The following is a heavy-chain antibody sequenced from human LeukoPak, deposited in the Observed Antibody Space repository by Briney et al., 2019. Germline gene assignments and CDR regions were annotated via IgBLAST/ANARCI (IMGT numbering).Heavy chain of an antibody. Sequence: WGSLRLSCAASGFTFSSYSMNWVRQAPGKGLEWVSYISSSSSTIYYADSVKGRFTISRDNAKNSLYLQMNSLRAEDTAVYYCARDEGEASGLTPFDYWGQGTLVTVSS. CDR3: ARDEGEASGLTPFDY. D-gene: IGHD2-15*01. J-gene: IGHJ4*02. CDR2: ISSSSSTI. CDR1: GFTFSSYS. V-gene: IGHV3-48*01.